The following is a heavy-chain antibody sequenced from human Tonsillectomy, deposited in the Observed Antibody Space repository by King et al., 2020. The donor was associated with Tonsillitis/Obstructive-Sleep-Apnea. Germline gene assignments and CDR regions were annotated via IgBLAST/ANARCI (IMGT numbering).Heavy chain of an antibody. CDR3: ARIWGIAVAGDAFDI. CDR2: IFSNDEK. CDR1: GFSLSNARMG. Sequence: VTLQESGPVLVKPTETLTLTCTVSGFSLSNARMGVSWIRQPPGQALEWLAHIFSNDEKSYSTSLKSRLTISKDTSKSQVVLTMTNMDPVDTATYYCARIWGIAVAGDAFDIWGQGTMVTVSS. D-gene: IGHD6-19*01. J-gene: IGHJ3*02. V-gene: IGHV2-26*01.